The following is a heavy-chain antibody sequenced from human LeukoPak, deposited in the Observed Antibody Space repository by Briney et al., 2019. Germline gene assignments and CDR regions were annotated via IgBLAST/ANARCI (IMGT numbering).Heavy chain of an antibody. D-gene: IGHD3-22*01. CDR2: INNGGSTT. CDR1: GFTFSSYW. CDR3: ARSDISDYSPFQH. V-gene: IGHV3-74*01. Sequence: GGSLRLSCAASGFTFSSYWMYWVRQAPGKGLVWVARINNGGSTTSYADSVMGRFTISRDSAKNTLYLQMNSLRAEDTAVYYCARSDISDYSPFQHWGQGTLVTVSS. J-gene: IGHJ1*01.